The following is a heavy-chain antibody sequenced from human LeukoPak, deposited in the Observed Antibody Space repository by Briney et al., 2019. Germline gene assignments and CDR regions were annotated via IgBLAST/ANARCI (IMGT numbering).Heavy chain of an antibody. J-gene: IGHJ4*02. D-gene: IGHD3-22*01. CDR3: ATAPGYYYDSSGYYYFDY. Sequence: PSETLSLTCTVSGGSISSYYWSWIRQPPGKGLEYVGYIYYSGSTYYNPSLKSRVTISVDTSKNQFSLKLSSVTAADTAVYYCATAPGYYYDSSGYYYFDYWGQGTLVTVSS. CDR2: IYYSGST. CDR1: GGSISSYY. V-gene: IGHV4-59*12.